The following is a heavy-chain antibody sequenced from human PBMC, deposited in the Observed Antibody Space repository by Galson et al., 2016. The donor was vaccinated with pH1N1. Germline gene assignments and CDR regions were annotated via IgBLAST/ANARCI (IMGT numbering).Heavy chain of an antibody. J-gene: IGHJ6*02. CDR3: ARGDGSTPYNHYGVDV. D-gene: IGHD1-26*01. Sequence: SLRLSCAVSGFTFTDYGMHWVRQAPGKGPEWLAVISYDGNKKYYADSVKGRFAISRDISKNTLHLQMNSLGTEDTAVYYCARGDGSTPYNHYGVDVWGQGTTVTVSS. CDR1: GFTFTDYG. V-gene: IGHV3-30*03. CDR2: ISYDGNKK.